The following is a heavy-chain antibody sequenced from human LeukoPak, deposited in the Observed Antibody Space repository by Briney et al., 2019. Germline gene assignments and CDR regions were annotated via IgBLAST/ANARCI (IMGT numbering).Heavy chain of an antibody. D-gene: IGHD2-2*01. CDR3: ARGGSYCSSTRCYDTLGYFDL. CDR1: GFTFSSYW. Sequence: GGSLRLSCAASGFTFSSYWMSWVRQAPGKGLEWVANIKQDGSEKYYVDSVKGRFTISRDNAKDSLYLQMNSLRAEDTAVYYCARGGSYCSSTRCYDTLGYFDLWGRGTLVTVSS. J-gene: IGHJ2*01. CDR2: IKQDGSEK. V-gene: IGHV3-7*01.